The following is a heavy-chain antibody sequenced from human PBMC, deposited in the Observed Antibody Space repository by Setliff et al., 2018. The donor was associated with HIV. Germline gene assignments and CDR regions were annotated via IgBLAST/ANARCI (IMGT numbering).Heavy chain of an antibody. V-gene: IGHV3-7*03. Sequence: GGSLRLSCAASGFTFSSCWVTWVRQGPGKGLEWVANIKQDGSEKYYVDSVKGRFTISRDNGKNSLYLQMNGLRAEDTAVYYCANGFHYGYLFDYWGQGTLVTVSS. J-gene: IGHJ4*02. CDR2: IKQDGSEK. CDR1: GFTFSSCW. D-gene: IGHD3-16*01. CDR3: ANGFHYGYLFDY.